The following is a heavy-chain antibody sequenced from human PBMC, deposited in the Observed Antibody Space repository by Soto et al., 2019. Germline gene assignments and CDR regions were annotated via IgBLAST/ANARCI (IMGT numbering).Heavy chain of an antibody. V-gene: IGHV3-66*01. CDR2: IYSGGST. CDR3: AREGPYCSSTSCYNEAFDI. J-gene: IGHJ3*02. D-gene: IGHD2-2*02. Sequence: GGSLRLSCAASGFTVSSNYMSWVRQAPGKGLEWVSVIYSGGSTYYADSVKGRFTIPRDNSKNTLYLQMNSLRAEDTAVYYCAREGPYCSSTSCYNEAFDIWGQGTMVTVSS. CDR1: GFTVSSNY.